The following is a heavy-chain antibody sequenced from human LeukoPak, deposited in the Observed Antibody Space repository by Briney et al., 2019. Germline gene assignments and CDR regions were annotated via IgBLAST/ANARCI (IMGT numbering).Heavy chain of an antibody. J-gene: IGHJ4*02. CDR3: VRDSNFKIDY. CDR1: EFTFSSYT. CDR2: INHDGSDI. V-gene: IGHV3-74*01. Sequence: GGSLRLSCAASEFTFSSYTINWVRRAPEEGLVWVSRINHDGSDISYADSVKGRSTISRDNAKNTLYLQMNSLRADDTAIYYCVRDSNFKIDYWGQGTLVSVSS. D-gene: IGHD5-24*01.